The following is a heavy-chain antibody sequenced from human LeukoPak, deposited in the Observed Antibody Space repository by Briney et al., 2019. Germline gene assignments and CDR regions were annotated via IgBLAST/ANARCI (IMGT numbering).Heavy chain of an antibody. V-gene: IGHV3-30*02. CDR2: IRYDGSNK. J-gene: IGHJ3*02. Sequence: GGPLTLLFAASGFIFSSYGELWLRRAPGKGLEGVAFIRYDGSNKYYADSVKGRFTISRDNSKNTLYLQMNSLRAEDTAVYYCAKSRGKLGAFDIWGQGTMVTVSS. D-gene: IGHD3-16*01. CDR3: AKSRGKLGAFDI. CDR1: GFIFSSYG.